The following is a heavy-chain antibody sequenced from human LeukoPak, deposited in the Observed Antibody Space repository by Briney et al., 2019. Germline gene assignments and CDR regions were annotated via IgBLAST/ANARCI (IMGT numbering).Heavy chain of an antibody. D-gene: IGHD6-19*01. Sequence: TGGSLRLSCAASGFTFSSYSMNWVRQSPGKGLEWVANIDQDGSEKYYVDSVKGRFTISRDNARNSLFLQMNSLRADDTAVYYCARDADPHKSGWYYWGQGILVTVSS. CDR1: GFTFSSYS. V-gene: IGHV3-7*01. J-gene: IGHJ4*02. CDR2: IDQDGSEK. CDR3: ARDADPHKSGWYY.